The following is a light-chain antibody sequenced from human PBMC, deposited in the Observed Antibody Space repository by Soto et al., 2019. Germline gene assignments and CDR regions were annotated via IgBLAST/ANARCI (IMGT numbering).Light chain of an antibody. V-gene: IGKV3-15*01. CDR3: QQYNNWPRT. CDR2: GAS. J-gene: IGKJ1*01. CDR1: QSVSSN. Sequence: EIAMTQSPGTLSLSPGERATLSCRASQSVSSNFAWYQQKPGQAPRLLIYGASTRATGIPARFSGSGSGTEFTLTISSLQSEDFAVYYCQQYNNWPRTFGQGTKVDI.